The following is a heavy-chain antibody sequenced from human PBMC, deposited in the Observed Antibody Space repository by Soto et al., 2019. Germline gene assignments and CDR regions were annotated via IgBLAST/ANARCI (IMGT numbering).Heavy chain of an antibody. Sequence: SETRSRTWAVSGGSISCSYYYWVWLRQSPGKGPEWIGSVFYTGFTSYNPSLESRVSVSVDTSKNQFSLKVSGVSAADTAVYYCATSQKGYNWNYFDHWGQGALVTVSS. CDR3: ATSQKGYNWNYFDH. J-gene: IGHJ4*02. CDR1: GGSISCSYYY. V-gene: IGHV4-39*01. CDR2: VFYTGFT. D-gene: IGHD1-20*01.